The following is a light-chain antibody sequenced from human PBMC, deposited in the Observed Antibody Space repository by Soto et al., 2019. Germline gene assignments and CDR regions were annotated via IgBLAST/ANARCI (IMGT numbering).Light chain of an antibody. CDR1: QSVSSY. J-gene: IGKJ1*01. CDR2: GAS. V-gene: IGKV3-20*01. Sequence: EIVLTQSPGTLSLSPGERATLSCRASQSVSSYLAWYQQKPGQAPRLIIYGASSSATGIPDRFSGSGSGTAMTLTNSTLETEDLAVYYCQHYGSTRTFGQGTKVEIK. CDR3: QHYGSTRT.